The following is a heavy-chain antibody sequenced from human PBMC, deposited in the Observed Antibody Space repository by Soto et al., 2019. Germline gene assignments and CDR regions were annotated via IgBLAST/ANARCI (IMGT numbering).Heavy chain of an antibody. Sequence: GGSLRLSCAASGFTFSSYGMHWVRQAPGKGLEWVAVIWYDGSNKYYADSVKGRFTISRDNSKNTLYLQMNSLRAEDTAVYYCARGKSSRWFDPWGQGTLVTVSS. D-gene: IGHD1-26*01. V-gene: IGHV3-33*01. CDR1: GFTFSSYG. CDR2: IWYDGSNK. J-gene: IGHJ5*02. CDR3: ARGKSSRWFDP.